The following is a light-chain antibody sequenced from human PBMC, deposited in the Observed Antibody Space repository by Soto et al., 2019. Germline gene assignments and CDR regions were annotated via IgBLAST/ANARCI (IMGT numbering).Light chain of an antibody. CDR3: TSYTTSNTRQIV. J-gene: IGLJ1*01. V-gene: IGLV2-14*01. Sequence: QSVLTQPASVSGSRGPSITISCTGTSSEVGGYNYVSWYQQHPGKAPKFMIYDVSNRPSGVSNRFSGSKSGNTASLTISGLQAEDEADYYCTSYTTSNTRQIVFGTGTKVTVL. CDR1: SSEVGGYNY. CDR2: DVS.